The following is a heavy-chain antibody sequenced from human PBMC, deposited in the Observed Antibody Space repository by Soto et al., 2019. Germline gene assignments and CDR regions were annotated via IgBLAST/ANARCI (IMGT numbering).Heavy chain of an antibody. CDR1: GFTFSSYA. CDR2: ISGSGGST. CDR3: AKVQSRGFRRITMIVVVIDAFDI. J-gene: IGHJ3*02. V-gene: IGHV3-23*01. Sequence: GGSLRFSCAASGFTFSSYAMSWVRQAPGKGLEWVSAISGSGGSTYYADSVKGRFTISRDNSKNTLYLQMNSLRAEDTAVYYCAKVQSRGFRRITMIVVVIDAFDIWGQGTMVTVSS. D-gene: IGHD3-22*01.